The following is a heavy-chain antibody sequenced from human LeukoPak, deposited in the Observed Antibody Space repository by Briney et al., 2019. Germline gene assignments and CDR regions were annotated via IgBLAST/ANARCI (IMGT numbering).Heavy chain of an antibody. CDR2: INPSGGST. D-gene: IGHD1-26*01. V-gene: IGHV1-46*01. Sequence: GASVKVSCKASGITFTSYYLHWVRQAPGQGLEWMGMINPSGGSTSYAQNFQGRVTMTRDASTSTVYMELSSLRSEDTAVYYCARDFSTDSELWGQGTMVTVSS. CDR1: GITFTSYY. CDR3: ARDFSTDSEL. J-gene: IGHJ3*01.